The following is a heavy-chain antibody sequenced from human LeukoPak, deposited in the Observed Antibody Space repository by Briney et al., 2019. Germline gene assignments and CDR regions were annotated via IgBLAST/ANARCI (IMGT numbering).Heavy chain of an antibody. J-gene: IGHJ4*02. D-gene: IGHD3-3*01. V-gene: IGHV1-2*02. CDR3: ASDPQIFWSGY. Sequence: GAAVKVSCKASGYTFTGYYMDWVRQARGQGEEGMGWINPNSGGTNYVQKFQGRVNITRDTSISTAYMELSRLRSDDTAVYYCASDPQIFWSGYWGQGTLVTVSS. CDR1: GYTFTGYY. CDR2: INPNSGGT.